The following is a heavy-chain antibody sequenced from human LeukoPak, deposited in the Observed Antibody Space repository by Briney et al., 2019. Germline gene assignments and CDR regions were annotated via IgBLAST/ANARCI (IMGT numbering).Heavy chain of an antibody. V-gene: IGHV3-7*03. CDR1: GFTFSSYW. CDR3: AKDHYYDSSGYCTH. J-gene: IGHJ4*01. Sequence: GGSLRLSCAASGFTFSSYWMSWVRPAPGKGLEWVANIKQDGSEKYYVDSVKGRFTISRDNAKNSLYLQMNSLRAEDTALYYCAKDHYYDSSGYCTHWGQGTLVTVSS. CDR2: IKQDGSEK. D-gene: IGHD3-22*01.